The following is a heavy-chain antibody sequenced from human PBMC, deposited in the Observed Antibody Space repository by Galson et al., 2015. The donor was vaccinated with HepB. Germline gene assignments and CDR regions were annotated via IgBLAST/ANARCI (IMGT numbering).Heavy chain of an antibody. CDR2: INTITGSP. CDR1: GYTFSNFV. D-gene: IGHD3-16*02. J-gene: IGHJ4*02. V-gene: IGHV7-4-1*02. Sequence: SVKASCKASGYTFSNFVMNWVRQAPGQGLEWMGWINTITGSPTYAQGFTGRFLFSLDTSVSTAFLQITSLKTEDTAVYYCARGGGRFWGRYHTTSPFDYWGQGTLVTVSS. CDR3: ARGGGRFWGRYHTTSPFDY.